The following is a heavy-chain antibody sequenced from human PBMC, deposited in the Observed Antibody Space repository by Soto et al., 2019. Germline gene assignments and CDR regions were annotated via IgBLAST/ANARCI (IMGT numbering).Heavy chain of an antibody. D-gene: IGHD3-3*01. CDR2: MNPNSGNT. J-gene: IGHJ4*02. V-gene: IGHV1-8*01. CDR3: ARGRKDRVSGRVRFDY. CDR1: GYTFTSYD. Sequence: GASVKVSCKASGYTFTSYDINWVRQATGQGLEWMGWMNPNSGNTGYAQKFQGRVTMTRNTSISTAYMELSSLRSEDTAVYYCARGRKDRVSGRVRFDYWGQGTLVTVSS.